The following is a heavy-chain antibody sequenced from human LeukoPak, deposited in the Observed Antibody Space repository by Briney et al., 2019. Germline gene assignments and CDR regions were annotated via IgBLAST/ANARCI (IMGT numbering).Heavy chain of an antibody. CDR2: ISSDGTYT. D-gene: IGHD2-21*02. V-gene: IGHV3-74*01. J-gene: IGHJ1*01. CDR3: TSWGDTTAEYFQR. Sequence: PGGSLRLPCAASGFTFSSHLMHWVRQAPGKGLVWVSRISSDGTYTNYADSVRGRFTISRDNAKNTLYLQMNSLRAEDTAVYYCTSWGDTTAEYFQRWGQGTLVAVSS. CDR1: GFTFSSHL.